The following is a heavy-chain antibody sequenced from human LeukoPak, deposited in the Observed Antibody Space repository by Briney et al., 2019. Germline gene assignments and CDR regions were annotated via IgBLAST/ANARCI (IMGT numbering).Heavy chain of an antibody. V-gene: IGHV4-39*01. CDR1: GGSVSRSSLY. Sequence: PSETLSLTCTVSGGSVSRSSLYWGWLRQPPGKGLEWIATIYYSGSTYYNPSLKSRVTISLDTSKNQFSLKLTSVTAADTAVYYCAYSAAPTFYDTSGSDTFDVWGLGTMVTVSS. J-gene: IGHJ3*01. CDR3: AYSAAPTFYDTSGSDTFDV. CDR2: IYYSGST. D-gene: IGHD3-22*01.